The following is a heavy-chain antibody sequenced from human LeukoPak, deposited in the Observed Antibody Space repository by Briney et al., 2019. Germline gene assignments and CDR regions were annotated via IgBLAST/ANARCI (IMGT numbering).Heavy chain of an antibody. J-gene: IGHJ6*03. Sequence: GASVKVSCKASGYTFTSYDINWVRQATGQGLEWMGWMNPNSGNTGYAQKLQGRVTMTRNTSISTAYMELSSLRSEDTAVYYCARGGAATVYYYYMDVWGKGTTVTVSS. V-gene: IGHV1-8*01. CDR2: MNPNSGNT. CDR3: ARGGAATVYYYYMDV. D-gene: IGHD2-15*01. CDR1: GYTFTSYD.